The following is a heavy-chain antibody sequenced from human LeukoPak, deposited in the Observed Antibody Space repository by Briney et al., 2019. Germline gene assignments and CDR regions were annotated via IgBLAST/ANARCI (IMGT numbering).Heavy chain of an antibody. CDR2: IIPVVGIK. J-gene: IGHJ4*02. CDR3: ARGTLGDILTGSYDC. D-gene: IGHD3-9*01. Sequence: GASVRVSCKASGGTFSSHTINWVRQAPGQGLEWMGRIIPVVGIKDNAQKFQGRVTISADKFTNIAYMELSSLRSEDTAVYFCARGTLGDILTGSYDCWGQGTLVTVSS. CDR1: GGTFSSHT. V-gene: IGHV1-69*02.